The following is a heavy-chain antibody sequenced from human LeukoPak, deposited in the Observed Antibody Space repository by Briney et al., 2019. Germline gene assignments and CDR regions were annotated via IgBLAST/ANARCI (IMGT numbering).Heavy chain of an antibody. CDR2: IIPILGLA. CDR3: ARDLRASGDISGYSLDYYYGMDV. CDR1: GYTFTSYG. V-gene: IGHV1-69*04. Sequence: GASVKVSCKASGYTFTSYGISWVRQAPGQGLEWIGRIIPILGLANYAQKFQGRVTVTADKSTSTAYMELSSLRSEDTAVYYCARDLRASGDISGYSLDYYYGMDVWGQGTTVTVSS. J-gene: IGHJ6*02. D-gene: IGHD3-22*01.